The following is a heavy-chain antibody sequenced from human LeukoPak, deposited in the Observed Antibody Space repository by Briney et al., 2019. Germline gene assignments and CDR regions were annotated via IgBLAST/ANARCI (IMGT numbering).Heavy chain of an antibody. Sequence: SETLSLTCAVYGGSFSGYYWSWIRQPPGKGLEWIGEINHSGSTNYNPSLKSRVTISVDTSKNQFSLKLSSVTAADTAVYYCAREWAMGRTNWLDPWGQGTPVAVSS. J-gene: IGHJ5*02. V-gene: IGHV4-34*01. CDR3: AREWAMGRTNWLDP. CDR2: INHSGST. D-gene: IGHD5-18*01. CDR1: GGSFSGYY.